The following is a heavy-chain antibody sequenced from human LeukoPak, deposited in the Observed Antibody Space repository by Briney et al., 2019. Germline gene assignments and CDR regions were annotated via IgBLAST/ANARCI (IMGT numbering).Heavy chain of an antibody. CDR1: GFTFNDYS. CDR3: AKGLLWSEVYYYGMDV. CDR2: ISWSSGSI. Sequence: GGSLRLSCAASGFTFNDYSMHWVRQAPGKGLEWVSGISWSSGSIGYADSVKGRFSISRDNAKNSLYLQMDSLNPEDTAVYYCAKGLLWSEVYYYGMDVWGQGTTVTVSS. D-gene: IGHD3-10*01. V-gene: IGHV3-9*01. J-gene: IGHJ6*02.